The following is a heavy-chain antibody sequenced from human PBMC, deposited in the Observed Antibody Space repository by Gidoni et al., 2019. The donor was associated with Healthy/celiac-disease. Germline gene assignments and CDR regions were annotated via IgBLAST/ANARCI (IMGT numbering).Heavy chain of an antibody. CDR1: GYSFTSYW. J-gene: IGHJ4*02. Sequence: EVQLVQSGAEVTKPGESLKISCQGSGYSFTSYWIGWVRRMPGNGLEWMGITYPGDSETKYSPSFQGQVTISADKSISTAYLQWSSLKASDTAMYYCARLSYDSSGYYWDYFDYWGQGTLVTVSS. CDR3: ARLSYDSSGYYWDYFDY. D-gene: IGHD3-22*01. V-gene: IGHV5-51*01. CDR2: TYPGDSET.